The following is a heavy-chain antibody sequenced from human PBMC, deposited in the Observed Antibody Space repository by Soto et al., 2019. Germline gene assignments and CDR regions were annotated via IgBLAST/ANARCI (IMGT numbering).Heavy chain of an antibody. J-gene: IGHJ4*02. V-gene: IGHV3-64D*06. CDR3: VRDIFGVVIFDS. CDR2: ISTNGRTT. D-gene: IGHD3-3*01. CDR1: GFSFRDSA. Sequence: VGSLRLSCSASGFSFRDSAMHWVRQAPGKGVEYVSAISTNGRTTYYADSVKGRFTISRDNSKNTVDLQMSSLRAEDTAVYYCVRDIFGVVIFDSWGQGTPVTVSS.